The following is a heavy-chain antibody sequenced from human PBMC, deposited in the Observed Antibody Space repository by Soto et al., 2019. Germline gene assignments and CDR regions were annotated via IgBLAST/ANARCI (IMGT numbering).Heavy chain of an antibody. J-gene: IGHJ3*02. CDR2: ISAYNGNT. CDR1: GYTFTSYG. D-gene: IGHD2-15*01. CDR3: AGSGYSSGGSCYSLGRAFHN. Sequence: ASVRVSCKASGYTFTSYGISWVRQAPGQGLEWMGWISAYNGNTNYAQMLQGRVTMTTDTSTSTAYMELRSLRSDDTAVYSCAGSGYSSGGSCYSLGRAFHNWGQGTMVTVSS. V-gene: IGHV1-18*04.